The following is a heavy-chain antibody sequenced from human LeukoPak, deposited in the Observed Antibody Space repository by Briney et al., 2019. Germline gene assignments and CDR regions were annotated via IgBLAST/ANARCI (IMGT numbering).Heavy chain of an antibody. V-gene: IGHV4-4*02. CDR3: ASSYGSGSYYANY. CDR2: IYHSGST. D-gene: IGHD3-10*01. Sequence: PSETLSLTCAVSGGSISSSNWWSWVRQPPGKGLEWIGEIYHSGSTNYNPSLKSRVTISVDKSKNQFSLKLSSVTAADTAVYYCASSYGSGSYYANYWGQGTLVTVSS. J-gene: IGHJ4*02. CDR1: GGSISSSNW.